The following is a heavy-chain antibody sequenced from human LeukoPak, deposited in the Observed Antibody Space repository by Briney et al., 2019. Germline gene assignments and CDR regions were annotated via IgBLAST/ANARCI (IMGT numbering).Heavy chain of an antibody. D-gene: IGHD2-15*01. CDR1: GGSISSYY. Sequence: SETLSLTCTVSGGSISSYYWSWIRQPPGKGLEWIGYIYYSGSTNYNPSLKSRVTISVDTSKNQFSLKLSSVTAADTAVYYCARDQPLGYCSGGSCYPTEDIWGQGTMVTVSS. CDR2: IYYSGST. J-gene: IGHJ3*02. CDR3: ARDQPLGYCSGGSCYPTEDI. V-gene: IGHV4-59*12.